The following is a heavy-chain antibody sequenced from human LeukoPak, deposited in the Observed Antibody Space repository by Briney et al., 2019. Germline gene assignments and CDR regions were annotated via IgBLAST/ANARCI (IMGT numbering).Heavy chain of an antibody. D-gene: IGHD2-15*01. CDR3: ASTVLGYCSGGSCPDPCNWFDP. CDR1: GYTCTSYY. Sequence: ASVKVSCKASGYTCTSYYMHWVRQAPGQGLEWMGIINPSGGSTSYAQKFQGRVTMTRDTSTSTVYMELSSLRSEDTAVYYCASTVLGYCSGGSCPDPCNWFDPWGQGTLVTVSS. CDR2: INPSGGST. V-gene: IGHV1-46*01. J-gene: IGHJ5*02.